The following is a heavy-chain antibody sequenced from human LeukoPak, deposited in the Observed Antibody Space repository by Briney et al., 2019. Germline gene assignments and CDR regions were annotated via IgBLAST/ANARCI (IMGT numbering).Heavy chain of an antibody. J-gene: IGHJ4*02. CDR1: GYSFTSYW. CDR2: IDPSDSYT. D-gene: IGHD6-13*01. CDR3: ATIAAATTRVY. V-gene: IGHV5-10-1*01. Sequence: GESLKISCEGSGYSFTSYWISWVRQMPGKGLEWMGRIDPSDSYTNYSPSFQGHVTISADKSISTAYLQWSSLKASDTAMYYCATIAAATTRVYWGQETLVTVSS.